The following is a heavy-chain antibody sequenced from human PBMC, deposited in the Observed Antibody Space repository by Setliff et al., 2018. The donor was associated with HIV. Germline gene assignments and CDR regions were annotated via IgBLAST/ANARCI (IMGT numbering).Heavy chain of an antibody. D-gene: IGHD3-3*01. CDR3: ARGKDDNFWSYGMDV. CDR1: GGSVGSGSYY. J-gene: IGHJ6*02. Sequence: SETLSLTCTVSGGSVGSGSYYWSWIRQPAGKGLEWIGRIYTSGSTNYNPSPKSRVTISVDTSKNQFSLKLSSVTAADTAVYYCARGKDDNFWSYGMDVWGQGTTVTVS. CDR2: IYTSGST. V-gene: IGHV4-61*02.